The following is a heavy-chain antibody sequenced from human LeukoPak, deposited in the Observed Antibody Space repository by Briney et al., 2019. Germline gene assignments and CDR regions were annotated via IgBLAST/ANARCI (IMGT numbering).Heavy chain of an antibody. J-gene: IGHJ5*02. CDR1: GGSISSGDCS. D-gene: IGHD2-15*01. CDR3: ARSVSAKRWNNCFDP. V-gene: IGHV4-30-2*01. Sequence: SETLSLTCAVSGGSISSGDCSWSWIRQPPGEALEWIGYIYHSGRTFYNPSLKSRVTISVDTSKNQFSLRLSSVTAADTAVYYCARSVSAKRWNNCFDPWGQGTLVTVSS. CDR2: IYHSGRT.